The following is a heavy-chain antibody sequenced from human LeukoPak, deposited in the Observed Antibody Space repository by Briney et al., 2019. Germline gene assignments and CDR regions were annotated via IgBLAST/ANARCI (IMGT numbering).Heavy chain of an antibody. J-gene: IGHJ4*02. Sequence: VQPGGSLRLSCAASGFTFSSYAMSWVRQAPGKGLEWVSAISGSGGSTYYADSVKGRFTISRDNSKNTLYLQMNSLRAEDTAVYYCAKGTLRIVGATGEGPVYWGQGTLVTVSS. CDR2: ISGSGGST. D-gene: IGHD1-26*01. CDR1: GFTFSSYA. CDR3: AKGTLRIVGATGEGPVY. V-gene: IGHV3-23*01.